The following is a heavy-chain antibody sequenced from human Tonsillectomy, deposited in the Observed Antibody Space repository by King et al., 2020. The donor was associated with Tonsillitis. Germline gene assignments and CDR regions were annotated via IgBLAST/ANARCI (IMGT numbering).Heavy chain of an antibody. CDR1: GFTFSSYA. Sequence: VQLVESGGGVVQPGRSLRLSCAASGFTFSSYAMHWVRQAPGTGLEWGAEKSFVGVNKYYPDSVKGRFTSSSDNSRNTQYLQMNSLRPEDTAVYYCARRDGALDYYYYGMDVWGQGTTVTVSS. CDR3: ARRDGALDYYYYGMDV. D-gene: IGHD4-17*01. J-gene: IGHJ6*02. CDR2: KSFVGVNK. V-gene: IGHV3-30-3*01.